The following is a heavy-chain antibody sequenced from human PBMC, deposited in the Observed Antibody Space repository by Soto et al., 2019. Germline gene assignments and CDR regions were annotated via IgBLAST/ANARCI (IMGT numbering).Heavy chain of an antibody. CDR2: IRETGNT. CDR1: GFTFSNYA. J-gene: IGHJ4*02. CDR3: AKQQMGVIRALDY. D-gene: IGHD1-26*01. Sequence: EVQILQSGGGLEQPGGSLRLSCAASGFTFSNYAMSWIRQAPGKGLEWVSTIRETGNTYYADSVRGRFATSRDNSENTLSLQMSRLRAEDPAVYYCAKQQMGVIRALDYWGQGTLVTVSS. V-gene: IGHV3-23*01.